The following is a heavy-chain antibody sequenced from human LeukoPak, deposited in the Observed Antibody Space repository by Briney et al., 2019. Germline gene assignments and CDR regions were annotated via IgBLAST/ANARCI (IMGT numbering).Heavy chain of an antibody. J-gene: IGHJ3*02. Sequence: KGGESLKISCKGSGYSFTSYWIGWVRQMPGKGLGWMGIIYPGDSDTRYSPSFQGQVTISADKSISTAYLQWSSLKASDTAMYYCARLPYCTNGVCYTISSAFDIWGQGTMVTVSS. CDR1: GYSFTSYW. V-gene: IGHV5-51*01. CDR3: ARLPYCTNGVCYTISSAFDI. CDR2: IYPGDSDT. D-gene: IGHD2-8*01.